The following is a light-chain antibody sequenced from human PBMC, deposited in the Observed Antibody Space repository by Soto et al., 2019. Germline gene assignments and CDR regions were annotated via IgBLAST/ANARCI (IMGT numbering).Light chain of an antibody. CDR2: AAS. Sequence: DIQMTQSPSSLSASVGDRVTIICRASQSISSYLNWYQQKPGKAPKLLIYAASSLQSGVPSRFSGSGSGTDFTLTFSSLQPEDFATYYCQQSYSTPLTFGGGTKVDIK. CDR1: QSISSY. J-gene: IGKJ4*01. V-gene: IGKV1-39*01. CDR3: QQSYSTPLT.